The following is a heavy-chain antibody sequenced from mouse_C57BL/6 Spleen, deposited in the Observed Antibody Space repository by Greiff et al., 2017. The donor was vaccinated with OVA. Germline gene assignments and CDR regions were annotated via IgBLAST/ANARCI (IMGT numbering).Heavy chain of an antibody. CDR2: IYPGSGDT. Sequence: QVQLQQSGAELVRPGASVKLSCKASGYTFTDYYINWVKQRPGQGLEWIARIYPGSGDTYYNEKFKGKATLTAEKSSSTAYMQLSSLTSEDSAVYFCARRGAVYYAMDYWGQGTSVTVSS. V-gene: IGHV1-76*01. J-gene: IGHJ4*01. CDR3: ARRGAVYYAMDY. CDR1: GYTFTDYY.